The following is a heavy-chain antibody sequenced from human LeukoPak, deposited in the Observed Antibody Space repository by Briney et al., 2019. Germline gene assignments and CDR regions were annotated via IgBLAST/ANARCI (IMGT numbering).Heavy chain of an antibody. CDR1: GFTVSSNY. CDR3: AKGGGYSYGLFPYYYYYMDV. D-gene: IGHD5-18*01. J-gene: IGHJ6*03. Sequence: GGSLRLSCAASGFTVSSNYMSWVRQAPGKGLEWVSVIYSGGSTYYADSVKGRFTISRDNSKNTLYLQMNSLRAEDTAVYYCAKGGGYSYGLFPYYYYYMDVWGKGTTVTVSS. CDR2: IYSGGST. V-gene: IGHV3-53*01.